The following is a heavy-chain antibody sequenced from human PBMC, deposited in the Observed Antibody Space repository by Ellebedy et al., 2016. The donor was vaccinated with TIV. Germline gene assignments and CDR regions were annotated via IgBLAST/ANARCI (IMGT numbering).Heavy chain of an antibody. CDR1: GFTFSSYA. Sequence: GESLKISCAASGFTFSSYAMHWVRQAPGKGLEWVAVISYDGSNKYYADSVKGRFTISRDNSKNTLYLQMNSLRAEDTAVYYCARDTSRSITMIEYFQHWGQGTLVTVSS. J-gene: IGHJ1*01. D-gene: IGHD3-22*01. CDR2: ISYDGSNK. CDR3: ARDTSRSITMIEYFQH. V-gene: IGHV3-30-3*01.